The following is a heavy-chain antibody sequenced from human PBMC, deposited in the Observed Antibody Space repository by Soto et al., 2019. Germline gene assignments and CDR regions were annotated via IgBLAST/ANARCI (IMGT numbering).Heavy chain of an antibody. CDR3: ARETNGFMGAIAPAGYYYYGMDV. D-gene: IGHD1-26*01. V-gene: IGHV3-11*01. Sequence: VQLVESGGGLVKPGGSLRLSCAASGFTFSNAWMSWVRQAPGKGLEWVSYISSSGSTIYYADSVKGRFTISRDNAKNSLYLQMNSLRAEDTAVYYCARETNGFMGAIAPAGYYYYGMDVWGQGTTVTVSS. J-gene: IGHJ6*02. CDR1: GFTFSNAW. CDR2: ISSSGSTI.